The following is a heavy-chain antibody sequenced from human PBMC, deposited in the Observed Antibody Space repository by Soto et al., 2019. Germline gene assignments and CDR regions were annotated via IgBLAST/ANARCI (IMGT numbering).Heavy chain of an antibody. J-gene: IGHJ3*02. CDR2: TIPVFDTA. V-gene: IGHV1-69*06. CDR3: ARGVYGSGNYYTGPSAFDI. CDR1: GGTLSDHG. Sequence: QVQLEQSGAEVKKPGSSVKVSCKASGGTLSDHGVSWLRQAPGQGLEWVGGTIPVFDTAKYAQKFQGRVTIAADKSTNIAYMELSSLRSEDTAFYYCARGVYGSGNYYTGPSAFDIWGQGTVVIVSS. D-gene: IGHD3-10*01.